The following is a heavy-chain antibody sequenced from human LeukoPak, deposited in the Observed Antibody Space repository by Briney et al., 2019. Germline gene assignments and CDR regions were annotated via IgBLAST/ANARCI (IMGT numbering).Heavy chain of an antibody. J-gene: IGHJ4*02. D-gene: IGHD3-16*02. CDR2: VSNDGDNR. V-gene: IGHV3-30-3*01. CDR1: GFTFRNYA. Sequence: GGSLRLSCAASGFTFRNYAMHWVRQAPGKGLEWVAFVSNDGDNRYYADSVEGRFTVSRDNSKNTLYLQMNSLKTEDTALYYCVRGDDYLWGSYRPFEYWGQGTLVTVSS. CDR3: VRGDDYLWGSYRPFEY.